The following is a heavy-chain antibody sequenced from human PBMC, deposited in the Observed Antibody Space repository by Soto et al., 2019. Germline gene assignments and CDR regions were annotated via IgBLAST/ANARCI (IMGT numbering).Heavy chain of an antibody. J-gene: IGHJ6*03. Sequence: EVQLVESGGGLVQPGRSLRLSCAASGFTFDDYAMHWVRQAPGKGLEWVSGISWNSGSIGYADSVKGRFTISRDNAKNSLYLQMNSLRAEDTALYYCAKALEQLVFYYMDVWGKGTTVTVSS. CDR1: GFTFDDYA. CDR3: AKALEQLVFYYMDV. V-gene: IGHV3-9*01. D-gene: IGHD6-6*01. CDR2: ISWNSGSI.